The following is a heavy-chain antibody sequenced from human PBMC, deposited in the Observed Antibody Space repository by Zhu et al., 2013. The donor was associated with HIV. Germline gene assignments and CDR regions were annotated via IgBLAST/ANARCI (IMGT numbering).Heavy chain of an antibody. J-gene: IGHJ6*03. Sequence: QVQLVQSGAEVKRPGASVKVSCKASGDTFTSYYMHWVRQAPGQGLEWMGIINPSGDITSYAQKFQGRVTMTRDTSTSTVYMELSSLRSEDTAVYYCARDHLRAFXVGASSYTDVWGKGPRSPSP. CDR3: ARDHLRAFXVGASSYTDV. CDR2: INPSGDIT. D-gene: IGHD1-26*01. V-gene: IGHV1-46*01. CDR1: GDTFTSYY.